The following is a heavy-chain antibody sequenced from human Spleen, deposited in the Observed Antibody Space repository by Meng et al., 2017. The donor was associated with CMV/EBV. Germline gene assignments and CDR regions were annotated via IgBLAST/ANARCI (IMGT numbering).Heavy chain of an antibody. CDR1: GYTFTSYY. CDR3: ASGLIVVVPAQGYGMDV. CDR2: IKPRGGGT. Sequence: ASVKVSCKASGYTFTSYYMHWVRQAPGQGLEWMGMIKPRGGGTSYAQKFQGRVTLTRDTSTNTVYMDLSSLRSEDTGVYYCASGLIVVVPAQGYGMDVWGQGTTVTVSS. J-gene: IGHJ6*02. V-gene: IGHV1-46*01. D-gene: IGHD2-2*01.